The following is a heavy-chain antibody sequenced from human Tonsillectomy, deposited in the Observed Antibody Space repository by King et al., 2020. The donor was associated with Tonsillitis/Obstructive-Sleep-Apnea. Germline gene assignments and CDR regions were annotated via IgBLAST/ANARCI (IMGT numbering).Heavy chain of an antibody. CDR1: GDSVSSNSAA. J-gene: IGHJ3*02. CDR3: ARDEGIVVVVAATRAFDI. Sequence: VQLQQSGRGLVKPSQTLSLTCAISGDSVSSNSAAWNWIRQSPSRGLEWLGRTYYRSKWYNDYAVSVKSRITINPDTSKNQFSLQLNSVTPEDTAVYYCARDEGIVVVVAATRAFDIWGQGTMVTVSS. V-gene: IGHV6-1*01. D-gene: IGHD2-15*01. CDR2: TYYRSKWYN.